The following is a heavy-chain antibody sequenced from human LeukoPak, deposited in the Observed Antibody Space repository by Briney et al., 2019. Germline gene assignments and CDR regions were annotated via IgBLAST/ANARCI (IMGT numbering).Heavy chain of an antibody. Sequence: SEALSLTCTVSGGSISSYYWSWIRQPPGKGLEWIGYIYYSGSTNYNPSLKSRVTISVDTSKNQFSLKLSSVTAADTAVYYCAGDPSVGYFDLWGRGTLVTVSS. D-gene: IGHD6-6*01. CDR1: GGSISSYY. CDR2: IYYSGST. CDR3: AGDPSVGYFDL. V-gene: IGHV4-59*01. J-gene: IGHJ2*01.